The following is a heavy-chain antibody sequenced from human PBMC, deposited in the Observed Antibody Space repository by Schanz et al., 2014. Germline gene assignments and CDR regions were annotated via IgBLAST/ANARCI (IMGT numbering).Heavy chain of an antibody. CDR2: ISRSSSSI. J-gene: IGHJ4*02. CDR1: GFTVSSNY. Sequence: EVQLVESGGGLIQPGGSLRLSCAVSGFTVSSNYMSWVRQAPGKGLEWVSSISRSSSSIYYADSVKGRFTISRDNAKNSLYLQMHSLRAEDTAVYYCARGRSLGWCDYWGQGTLVSVSS. CDR3: ARGRSLGWCDY. D-gene: IGHD2-21*01. V-gene: IGHV3-21*01.